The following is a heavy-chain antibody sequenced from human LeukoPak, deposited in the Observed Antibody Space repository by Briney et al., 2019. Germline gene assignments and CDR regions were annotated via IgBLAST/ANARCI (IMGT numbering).Heavy chain of an antibody. CDR1: GYTFTGYY. D-gene: IGHD3-9*01. J-gene: IGHJ4*02. CDR3: ARDPNDILTGYYSGADY. Sequence: GASVKVSCKASGYTFTGYYMHWVRQAPGQGLEWMGWINPNSGGTNYAQKFQGRVTMTRDTSTSTAYMELSRLRSDDTAVYYCARDPNDILTGYYSGADYWGQGTLVTVSS. CDR2: INPNSGGT. V-gene: IGHV1-2*02.